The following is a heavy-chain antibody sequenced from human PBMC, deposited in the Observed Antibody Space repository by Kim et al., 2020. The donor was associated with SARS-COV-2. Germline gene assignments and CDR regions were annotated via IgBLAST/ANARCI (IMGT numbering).Heavy chain of an antibody. CDR3: AKDGKGSLRYFDY. CDR2: ISYDGSNK. Sequence: GGSLRLSCAASGFTFSSYGMHWVRQAPGKGLEWVAVISYDGSNKYYADSVKGRFTISRDNSKNTLYLQMNSLRAEDTAVYYCAKDGKGSLRYFDYWGQGTLVTVSS. D-gene: IGHD3-9*01. V-gene: IGHV3-30*18. CDR1: GFTFSSYG. J-gene: IGHJ4*02.